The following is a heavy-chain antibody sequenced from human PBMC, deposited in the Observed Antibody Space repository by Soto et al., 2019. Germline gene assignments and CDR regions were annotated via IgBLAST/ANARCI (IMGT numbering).Heavy chain of an antibody. D-gene: IGHD6-19*01. CDR3: ERDGIEVAGSYDYDMDV. CDR1: GGTFSSYA. V-gene: IGHV1-69*12. J-gene: IGHJ6*02. Sequence: QVQLVQSGAEVKKPGSSVKVSCKASGGTFSSYAISWVRQAPGQGLEWMGGIIPIFGTANYAQKFQGRVKITADESASTAYMALGSLRSEVTDVYYCERDGIEVAGSYDYDMDVWGQGTTVTVSS. CDR2: IIPIFGTA.